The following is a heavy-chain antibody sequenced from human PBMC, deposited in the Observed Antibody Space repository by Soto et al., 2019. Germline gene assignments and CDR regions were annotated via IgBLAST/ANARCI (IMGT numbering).Heavy chain of an antibody. D-gene: IGHD3-16*01. CDR3: ARGDPPGC. J-gene: IGHJ4*02. Sequence: SETLSLTCTVSGGSISSGHYHWSWIRQSPGKGLEWIGYIYHSGNTFYNPSLKSRVTISVDTSRNQFSLRLRSVPAADTAAYYCARGDPPGCWGQGHLVTVSS. CDR2: IYHSGNT. CDR1: GGSISSGHYH. V-gene: IGHV4-30-4*01.